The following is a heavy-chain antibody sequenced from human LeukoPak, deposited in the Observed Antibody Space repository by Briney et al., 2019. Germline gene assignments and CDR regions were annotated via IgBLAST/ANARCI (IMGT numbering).Heavy chain of an antibody. CDR3: ARDPDYYGSGNGGY. CDR1: GFTVSGYY. Sequence: QPGGSLRLSCAASGFTVSGYYMSWVRQAPGKGLEGVSIIYSGGGTYYTDSVKGRFTISRDNSKNTLYLQMNSLRTEDTAVYYCARDPDYYGSGNGGYWGQGTLVTVSS. J-gene: IGHJ4*02. V-gene: IGHV3-66*02. D-gene: IGHD3-10*01. CDR2: IYSGGGT.